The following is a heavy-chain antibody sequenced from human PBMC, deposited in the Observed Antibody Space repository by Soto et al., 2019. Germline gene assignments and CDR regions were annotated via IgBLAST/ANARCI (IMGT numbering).Heavy chain of an antibody. J-gene: IGHJ6*02. CDR3: ARSQGSSTSLEIYYYYYYGMDV. CDR1: GGTFSSYA. V-gene: IGHV1-69*01. CDR2: IIPISDTT. Sequence: QVQLVQSGAEVKKPGSSVKVSCKASGGTFSSYAISWVRQAPGQGLEWMGGIIPISDTTNYAQKFQGRVTIPADESTSTAYMELSSLRSEDTAVYYCARSQGSSTSLEIYYYYYYGMDVWGQGTTATVSS. D-gene: IGHD2-2*01.